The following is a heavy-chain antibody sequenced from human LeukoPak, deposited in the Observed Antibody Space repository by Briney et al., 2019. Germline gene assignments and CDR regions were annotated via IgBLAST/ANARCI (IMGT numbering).Heavy chain of an antibody. CDR1: GFTFSSHG. D-gene: IGHD3-22*01. Sequence: GGSLRLSCAASGFTFSSHGMSWVRQAPGKGLEWVSSISSSSSYIYYAGSVKGRFTISRDNSNNMLYLQMSSLRPEDTALYYCAKGPTPSSGYYGVDDYWGQGTLVTVSS. CDR2: ISSSSSYI. V-gene: IGHV3-23*01. J-gene: IGHJ4*02. CDR3: AKGPTPSSGYYGVDDY.